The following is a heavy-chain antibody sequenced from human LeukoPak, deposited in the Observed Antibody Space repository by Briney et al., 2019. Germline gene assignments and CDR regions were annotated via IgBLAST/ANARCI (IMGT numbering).Heavy chain of an antibody. CDR2: INKDGSVQ. J-gene: IGHJ4*02. CDR3: ARIGYSSSSLDL. V-gene: IGHV3-7*03. CDR1: GFTFSSYA. D-gene: IGHD6-6*01. Sequence: GGSLRLSCAASGFTFSSYAMHWVRQAPGKGLEWVANINKDGSVQYYVDSVKGRFTISRDNAKNSVYLQMNSLRAEDTAIYNCARIGYSSSSLDLWGRGTLVTVSS.